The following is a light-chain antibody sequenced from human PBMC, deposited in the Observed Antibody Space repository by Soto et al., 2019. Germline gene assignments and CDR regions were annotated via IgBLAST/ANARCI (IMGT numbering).Light chain of an antibody. V-gene: IGLV2-23*01. CDR3: CSYVHSSTWV. CDR1: SSDVGSYNL. CDR2: EGT. Sequence: QSVLTQPASVSGSPGQSITISCTGTSSDVGSYNLVSWYQQYAGKAPKLMIYEGTRRPSGVSNRFSGSKSGNTASLTISGLQADDEAGYYCCSYVHSSTWVFGGGTKVTVL. J-gene: IGLJ3*02.